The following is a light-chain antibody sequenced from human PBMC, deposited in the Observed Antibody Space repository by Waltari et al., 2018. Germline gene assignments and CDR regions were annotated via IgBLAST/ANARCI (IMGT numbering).Light chain of an antibody. CDR2: EVS. J-gene: IGLJ2*01. CDR3: SSYTNSGNVV. V-gene: IGLV2-14*01. Sequence: QSALTQPASVSGSPGQAITISCTGTSSDIGRYNYVSWYQQHPGQAPKRVISEVSNRSSWVSTRFSGSKSGNTASLTISGLQAEDGAHYYCSSYTNSGNVVFGGGTKRTVL. CDR1: SSDIGRYNY.